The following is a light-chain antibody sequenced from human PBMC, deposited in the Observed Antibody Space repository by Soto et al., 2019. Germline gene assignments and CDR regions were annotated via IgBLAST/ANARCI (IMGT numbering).Light chain of an antibody. CDR1: NIGSKS. J-gene: IGLJ2*01. CDR3: QVWDSSSDHP. Sequence: SYELTQPPSVSVAPGKTARITCGGNNIGSKSVHWYQRKPGQAPVLVIYYDSDRPSGIPERFSGSNSGNTATLTISRVEAGDEADYYCQVWDSSSDHPFGGGTKLTVL. CDR2: YDS. V-gene: IGLV3-21*04.